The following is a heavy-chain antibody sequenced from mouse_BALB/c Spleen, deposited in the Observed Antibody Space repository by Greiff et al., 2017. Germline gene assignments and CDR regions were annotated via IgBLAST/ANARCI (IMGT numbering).Heavy chain of an antibody. CDR3: ARDHRYDQAWFAY. CDR2: IWAGGST. Sequence: VKLVESGPGLVAPSQSLSITCTVSGFSLTSYGVHWVRQPPGKGLEWLGVIWAGGSTNYNSALMSRLSISKDNSKSQVFLKMNSLQTDDTAMYYCARDHRYDQAWFAYWGQGTLVTVSA. V-gene: IGHV2-9*02. J-gene: IGHJ3*01. D-gene: IGHD2-14*01. CDR1: GFSLTSYG.